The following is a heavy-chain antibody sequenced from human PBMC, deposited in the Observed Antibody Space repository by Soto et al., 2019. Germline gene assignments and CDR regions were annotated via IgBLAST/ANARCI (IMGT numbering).Heavy chain of an antibody. CDR2: ISAYNGNT. J-gene: IGHJ4*02. CDR1: GYTFTSYG. CDR3: ASSSSPIFGVVTRLAY. D-gene: IGHD3-3*01. V-gene: IGHV1-18*01. Sequence: GGSVKVSCKVSGYTFTSYGISWVRQAPGQGLEWMGWISAYNGNTNYAQKLQGRVTMTTDTSTSTAYMALRSLRSDDTAVYYCASSSSPIFGVVTRLAYWGQGTLVPVSP.